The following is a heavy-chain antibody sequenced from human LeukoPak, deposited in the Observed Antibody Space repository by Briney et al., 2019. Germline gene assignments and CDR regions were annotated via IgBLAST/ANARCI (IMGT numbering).Heavy chain of an antibody. J-gene: IGHJ4*02. CDR2: INRDGTDK. V-gene: IGHV3-7*05. CDR1: GFSFSTFW. CDR3: GFADGWIFDF. D-gene: IGHD5-24*01. Sequence: PGRSLRLSCAASGFSFSTFWMTWVRLAPRRGLEWVANINRDGTDKYYVDSVKGRFTISRDNAKKSLYLQMDSLRAEDAAVYYCGFADGWIFDFRGQGTLVTVSS.